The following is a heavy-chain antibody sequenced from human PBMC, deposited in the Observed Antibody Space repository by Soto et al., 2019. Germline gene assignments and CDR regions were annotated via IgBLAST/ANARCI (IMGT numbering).Heavy chain of an antibody. CDR3: AKDADPSGSYYFDY. CDR2: ISYDGSNK. Sequence: QAQLVESGGGVVQPGRSLRLSCAASGFTFSSYGMHWVRQAPGKGLEWVAVISYDGSNKYYADSVKGRFTISRDISKNTLYLQMNSLRPEDTAVYYCAKDADPSGSYYFDYWGQGTPVTVSS. D-gene: IGHD1-26*01. CDR1: GFTFSSYG. J-gene: IGHJ4*02. V-gene: IGHV3-30*18.